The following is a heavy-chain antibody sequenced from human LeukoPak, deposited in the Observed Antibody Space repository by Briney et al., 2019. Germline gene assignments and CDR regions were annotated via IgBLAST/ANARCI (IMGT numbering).Heavy chain of an antibody. J-gene: IGHJ3*01. CDR1: GFPLSTTGVG. V-gene: IGHV2-5*01. Sequence: SGPTLVKPTQTLTLTCTFSGFPLSTTGVGVGWIRQPPGKALEWLALIYWNDDKRYSPSLKSRLTVIKDTSKNHVVLIMTNMDPVDTATYYCAQYPDYGGDYDAFDVWGQGTMVTVSS. CDR2: IYWNDDK. D-gene: IGHD4-23*01. CDR3: AQYPDYGGDYDAFDV.